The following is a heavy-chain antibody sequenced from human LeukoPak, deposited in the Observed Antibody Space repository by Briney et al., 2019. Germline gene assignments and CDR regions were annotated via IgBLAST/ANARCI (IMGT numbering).Heavy chain of an antibody. CDR2: ISGSGGST. J-gene: IGHJ4*02. CDR1: GFTFSSCA. D-gene: IGHD2-2*01. Sequence: PGGSLRLSCAASGFTFSSCAMSWVRQGPGKGLEWVSAISGSGGSTYYADSVRGRFTISRDNSKNTLYLQMSSLRADDTAVYYCAKDRCLTTTCYVDYWGQGTLVTVSS. CDR3: AKDRCLTTTCYVDY. V-gene: IGHV3-23*01.